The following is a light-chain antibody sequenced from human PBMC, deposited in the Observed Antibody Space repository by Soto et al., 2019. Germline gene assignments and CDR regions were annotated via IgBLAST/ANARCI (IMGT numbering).Light chain of an antibody. V-gene: IGLV2-11*01. J-gene: IGLJ2*01. CDR3: CSYGGNFVI. CDR2: DVN. Sequence: QSALTQPRSVSGSPGQSVAISCSGTSSDIGGYSIVSWYQHHPGKAPKLMLSDVNKRPSGVPDRFSGSKSGNTASLTISGLQAEDEADYYCCSYGGNFVILGEETKVTVL. CDR1: SSDIGGYSI.